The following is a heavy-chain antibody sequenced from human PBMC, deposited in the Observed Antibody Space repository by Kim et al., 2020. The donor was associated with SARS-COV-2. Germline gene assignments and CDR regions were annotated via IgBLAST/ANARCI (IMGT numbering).Heavy chain of an antibody. D-gene: IGHD3-10*01. J-gene: IGHJ4*02. CDR3: ARGPHYGSGSSYFDY. V-gene: IGHV1-8*01. Sequence: QKFQGTVTMTRNTSISTAYMELSSLRSEDTAVYYCARGPHYGSGSSYFDYWGQGTLVTVSS.